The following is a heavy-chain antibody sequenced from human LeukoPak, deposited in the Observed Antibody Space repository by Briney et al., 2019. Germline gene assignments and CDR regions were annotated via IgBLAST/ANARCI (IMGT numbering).Heavy chain of an antibody. CDR1: GYTFTGYY. CDR2: ISAYNGNT. CDR3: ATSGVFLEWPGAFDI. J-gene: IGHJ3*02. D-gene: IGHD3-3*01. V-gene: IGHV1-18*04. Sequence: ASVKVSCKASGYTFTGYYMNWVRQAPGQGLEWMGWISAYNGNTNYAQKLQGRVTMTTDTSTSTAYMELRSLRSDDTAVYYCATSGVFLEWPGAFDIWGQGTMVTVSS.